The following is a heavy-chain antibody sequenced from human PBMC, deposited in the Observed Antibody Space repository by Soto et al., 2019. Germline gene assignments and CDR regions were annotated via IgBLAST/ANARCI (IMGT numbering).Heavy chain of an antibody. V-gene: IGHV4-39*01. J-gene: IGHJ4*02. CDR1: GGSIISDHYY. CDR3: ARHGGNKFDY. Sequence: SETLSLTCTVSGGSIISDHYYWAWIRQPLGKGLDLIGNILYSGNTYQNPSLKCRVTIFVDTSKNQFSLHLSSVTAADTAVYYCARHGGNKFDYWGQGTLVTVSS. CDR2: ILYSGNT. D-gene: IGHD3-16*01.